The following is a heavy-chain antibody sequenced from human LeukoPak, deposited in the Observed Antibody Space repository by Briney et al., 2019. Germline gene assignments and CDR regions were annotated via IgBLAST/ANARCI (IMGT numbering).Heavy chain of an antibody. CDR1: GFTSSSCI. Sequence: GGSLRLSCAASGFTSSSCIMNWVRQAPGKGLEWVASISRNSTYIHYADSVKGRFTISRDNARNSLFLQMNSLRAEDTAIYYCASDEGNYFDYWGQGTLVTVSS. V-gene: IGHV3-21*01. CDR2: ISRNSTYI. CDR3: ASDEGNYFDY. J-gene: IGHJ4*02.